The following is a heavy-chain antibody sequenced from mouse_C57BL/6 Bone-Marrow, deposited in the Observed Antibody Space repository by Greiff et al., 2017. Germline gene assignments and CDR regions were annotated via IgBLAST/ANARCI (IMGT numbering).Heavy chain of an antibody. V-gene: IGHV4-1*01. CDR1: GIDFSRYW. CDR2: INPDSSTI. CDR3: ARPIYSNYVFAY. D-gene: IGHD2-5*01. Sequence: DVQLQESGGGLVQPGGSLKLSCAASGIDFSRYWMSWVRRAPGKGLEWIGEINPDSSTINYAPSLKDKFIISRDNAKNTLYLQMSKVRSEDTALYYCARPIYSNYVFAYWGQGTLVTVSA. J-gene: IGHJ3*01.